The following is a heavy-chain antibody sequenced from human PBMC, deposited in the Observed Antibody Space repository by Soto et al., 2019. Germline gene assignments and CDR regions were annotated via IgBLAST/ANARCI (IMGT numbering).Heavy chain of an antibody. CDR2: INPSGGSA. Sequence: ASLKVSCKASGYTFTSYYMHWVRQAPGQGLEWMGIINPSGGSASYAQKFQGRVTMTRDTSTSTVYMELSSLRSEDTAVYYCASSSPGSRTLMDIWGQGTMVTVSS. V-gene: IGHV1-46*03. CDR3: ASSSPGSRTLMDI. D-gene: IGHD6-13*01. CDR1: GYTFTSYY. J-gene: IGHJ3*02.